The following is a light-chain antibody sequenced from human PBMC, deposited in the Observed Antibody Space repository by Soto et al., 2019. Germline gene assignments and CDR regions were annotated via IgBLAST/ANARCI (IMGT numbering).Light chain of an antibody. J-gene: IGKJ5*01. CDR3: RQYGSSLIT. CDR1: ESVSSSY. CDR2: GAS. Sequence: EIVLTQSPGTLSLAPGERATLSCRASESVSSSYLAWYQQKPGQAPRLLIYGASSRATFIPDRFSGSGSGTDFTLTISRLEPEDFAVYYCRQYGSSLITFGQGTRLEIK. V-gene: IGKV3-20*01.